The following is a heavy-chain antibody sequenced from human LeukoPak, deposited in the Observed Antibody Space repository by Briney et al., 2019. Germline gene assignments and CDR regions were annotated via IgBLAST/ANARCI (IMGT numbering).Heavy chain of an antibody. CDR2: IYHSGST. D-gene: IGHD2-8*01. CDR1: GGSISSGGYS. CDR3: ARGNGGEGNSFDY. J-gene: IGHJ4*02. V-gene: IGHV4-30-2*01. Sequence: PSQTLSLTCAVSGGSISSGGYSWSWIRQPPGKGLEWIGYIYHSGSTYYNPSLKSRVTISVDRSKNQFSLKMSSVTAADTAVYYCARGNGGEGNSFDYWGQETRVTVSS.